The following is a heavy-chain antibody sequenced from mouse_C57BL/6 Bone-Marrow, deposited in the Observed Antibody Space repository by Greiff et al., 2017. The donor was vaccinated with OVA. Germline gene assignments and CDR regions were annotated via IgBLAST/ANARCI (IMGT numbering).Heavy chain of an antibody. CDR2: IDPSDSYT. V-gene: IGHV1-59*01. D-gene: IGHD2-4*01. Sequence: QVQLQQSGAELVRPGTSVKLSCKASGYTFTSYWMHWVKQRPGQGLEWIGVIDPSDSYTNYNQKFKGKATLTVDTSSSTAYMQLSSLTSEDSAVYYCAREGLRRSYWGQGTTLTVSS. CDR3: AREGLRRSY. J-gene: IGHJ2*01. CDR1: GYTFTSYW.